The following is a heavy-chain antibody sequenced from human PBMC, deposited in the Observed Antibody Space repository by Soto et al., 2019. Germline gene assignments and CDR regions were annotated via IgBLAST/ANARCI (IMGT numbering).Heavy chain of an antibody. CDR3: ARLAYNPIGVNVYGDDAFDL. Sequence: SETLSLTCTVSGGSISSGGYYWSWIRQHPGKGLEWIGTISYTGATYYNPSLKSRVAISIDTSENQFSLNLGSVTAADTAVYYCARLAYNPIGVNVYGDDAFDLWGQGTMVTVSS. J-gene: IGHJ3*01. V-gene: IGHV4-39*01. D-gene: IGHD2-21*01. CDR1: GGSISSGGYY. CDR2: ISYTGAT.